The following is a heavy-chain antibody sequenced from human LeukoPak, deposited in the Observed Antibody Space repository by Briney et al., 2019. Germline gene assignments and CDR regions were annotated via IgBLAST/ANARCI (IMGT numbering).Heavy chain of an antibody. CDR2: IYTSGST. J-gene: IGHJ4*02. CDR3: ARQEYCSGGSCYHFDY. D-gene: IGHD2-15*01. V-gene: IGHV4-61*02. Sequence: SETLSLTCTVSGGSISSGSYYWSWIRQPAGKGLEWIGRIYTSGSTNYNPSLKSRVTISVDTSKNQFSLKLSSVTAADTAVYYCARQEYCSGGSCYHFDYWGQGTLVTVSS. CDR1: GGSISSGSYY.